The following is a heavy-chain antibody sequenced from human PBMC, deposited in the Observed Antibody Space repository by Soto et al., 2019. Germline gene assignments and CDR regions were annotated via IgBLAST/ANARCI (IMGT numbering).Heavy chain of an antibody. CDR3: ARDDLAYCGGDCYFDAFDI. CDR1: GFTFSSYG. V-gene: IGHV3-33*01. D-gene: IGHD2-21*02. CDR2: IWYDGSNK. J-gene: IGHJ3*02. Sequence: QVQLVESGGGVVQPGRSLRLSCAASGFTFSSYGMHWVRQAPGKGLEWGAVIWYDGSNKYYADSVKGRFTISRDNSKNTLYLQMNSLRAEDTAVYYCARDDLAYCGGDCYFDAFDIWGQGTMVTVSS.